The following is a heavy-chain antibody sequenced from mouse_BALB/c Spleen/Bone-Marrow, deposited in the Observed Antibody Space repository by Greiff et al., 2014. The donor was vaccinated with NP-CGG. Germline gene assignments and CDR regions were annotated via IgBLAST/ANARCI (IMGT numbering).Heavy chain of an antibody. J-gene: IGHJ2*01. CDR1: GYSITSDYA. CDR3: ARNGYYYYFDY. Sequence: EVQLVESGPGLVKPSQSLSLTCTVTGYSITSDYAWNWIRQFPGNKLEWMGYISYSGSTSYNPSLKSRISITRDTSKNQFLLQLNSVTTEDTATYYCARNGYYYYFDYWGQSTTLTVSS. V-gene: IGHV3-2*02. CDR2: ISYSGST. D-gene: IGHD2-3*01.